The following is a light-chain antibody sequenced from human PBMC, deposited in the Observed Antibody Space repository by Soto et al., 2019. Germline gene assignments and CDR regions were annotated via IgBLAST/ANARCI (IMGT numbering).Light chain of an antibody. CDR2: DAS. CDR1: QVISNY. CDR3: QQCDNLPLT. Sequence: DIQMTQSPSSLSASVGDRVTITCQASQVISNYLNWYQQKPGKAPKLLIYDASNLEIGVPSRFSGSGSGTDFTFTISSLQPEDIATYYCQQCDNLPLTFGGGTKVEIK. V-gene: IGKV1-33*01. J-gene: IGKJ4*01.